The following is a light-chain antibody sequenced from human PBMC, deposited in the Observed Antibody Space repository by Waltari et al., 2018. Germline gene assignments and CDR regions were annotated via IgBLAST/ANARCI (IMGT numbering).Light chain of an antibody. CDR3: SSYAGTDNFVV. Sequence: QSALSTPPSPSGSPAQSVTIPCNGISTDFGPYHHVSWYQHHPDKAPKLIIFDVNKWPSGVPDRFSGSKSGNTASLTVSGLQAEDEADYYCSSYAGTDNFVVFGGGTKLTVL. J-gene: IGLJ2*01. CDR2: DVN. V-gene: IGLV2-8*01. CDR1: STDFGPYHH.